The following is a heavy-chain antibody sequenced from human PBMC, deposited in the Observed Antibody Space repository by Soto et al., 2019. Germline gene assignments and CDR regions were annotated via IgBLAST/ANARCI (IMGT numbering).Heavy chain of an antibody. Sequence: QVQLVESGGGVVQPGRSLRLSCAASGFTFSSYAMHWVRQAPGKGLEWVAVISYDGSSKYYADSVQGRFTISRDNSKNTLYLQMNSLRPEDTAVYYCARGSHYDYVWGSYRYRRWFDPWGQGTLVTVSS. D-gene: IGHD3-16*02. J-gene: IGHJ5*02. V-gene: IGHV3-30-3*01. CDR1: GFTFSSYA. CDR3: ARGSHYDYVWGSYRYRRWFDP. CDR2: ISYDGSSK.